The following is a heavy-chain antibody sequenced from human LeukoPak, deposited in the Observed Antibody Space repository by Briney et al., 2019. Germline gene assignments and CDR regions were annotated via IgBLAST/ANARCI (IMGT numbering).Heavy chain of an antibody. D-gene: IGHD5-12*01. V-gene: IGHV4-59*01. J-gene: IGHJ6*02. CDR3: ARGPGYSGYDSNYYYYYGMDV. Sequence: SETLSLTCTVSGGSISSYYWSWIRQPPGKGLEWIGYIYYSGSTNYNPFLKSRVTISVDTSKNQFSLKLSSVTAADTAVYYCARGPGYSGYDSNYYYYYGMDVWGQGTTVTVSS. CDR2: IYYSGST. CDR1: GGSISSYY.